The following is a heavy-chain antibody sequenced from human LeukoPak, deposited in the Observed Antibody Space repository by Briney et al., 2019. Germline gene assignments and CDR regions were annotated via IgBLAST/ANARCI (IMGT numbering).Heavy chain of an antibody. CDR3: ARGPYDFWSGYIFDY. D-gene: IGHD3-3*01. Sequence: PSETLSLTCTVSGGSISSYYWNWIRQPPGKGLEWIGEINHSGSTNYNPSLKSRVTISVDTSKNQFSLKLSSVTAADTAVYYCARGPYDFWSGYIFDYWGQGTLVTVSS. V-gene: IGHV4-34*01. J-gene: IGHJ4*01. CDR2: INHSGST. CDR1: GGSISSYY.